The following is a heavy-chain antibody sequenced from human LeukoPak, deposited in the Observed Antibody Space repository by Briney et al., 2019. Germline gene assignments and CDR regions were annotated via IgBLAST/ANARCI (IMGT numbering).Heavy chain of an antibody. CDR1: GGSISSYY. CDR2: IYYSGST. J-gene: IGHJ6*02. Sequence: SETLSLTCTVSGGSISSYYWSWIRQPPGKGLEWIGYIYYSGSTNYNPSLKSRVTISVDTSKNQFSLKLSSVTAADTAVYYCAREGTGSLPLPSYYYYGMDVWGQGTTVTVSS. V-gene: IGHV4-59*01. CDR3: AREGTGSLPLPSYYYYGMDV. D-gene: IGHD3/OR15-3a*01.